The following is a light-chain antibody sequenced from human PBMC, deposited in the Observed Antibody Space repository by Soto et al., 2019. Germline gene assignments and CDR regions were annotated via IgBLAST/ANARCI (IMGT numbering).Light chain of an antibody. CDR3: QQRSDWPT. V-gene: IGKV3-11*01. CDR2: DAS. Sequence: EVVLTQSPDTLSLSPGERATLSCWASQSISSYLAWYQQKPGQAPRLLIYDASNRATGIPARFSGSWSGTDFTLTISSIEPEDFAIYYCQQRSDWPTFGPGTKVEIK. CDR1: QSISSY. J-gene: IGKJ3*01.